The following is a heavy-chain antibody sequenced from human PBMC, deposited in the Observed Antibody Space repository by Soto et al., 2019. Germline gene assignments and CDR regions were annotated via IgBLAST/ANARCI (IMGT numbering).Heavy chain of an antibody. CDR2: INHSGST. D-gene: IGHD5-12*01. CDR1: GGSFGGYY. V-gene: IGHV4-34*01. CDR3: ARHWDNIVATIARWFDP. J-gene: IGHJ5*02. Sequence: SETLSLTCAVYGGSFGGYYWSWIRQPPGKGLEWIGEINHSGSTNYNPSLKSRVTISVDTSKNQFSLKLSSVTAADTAVYYCARHWDNIVATIARWFDPWGQGTLVTVSS.